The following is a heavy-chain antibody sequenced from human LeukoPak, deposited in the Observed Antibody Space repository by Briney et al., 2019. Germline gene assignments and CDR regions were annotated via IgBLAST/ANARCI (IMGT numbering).Heavy chain of an antibody. D-gene: IGHD6-19*01. CDR2: IYPGDSDT. V-gene: IGHV5-51*01. J-gene: IGHJ6*02. Sequence: GESLKISCKGSGYSFTSYWIGWVRQMPGKGLEWMGIIYPGDSDTRYSPSFQGQVTISADKSISTAYLQWSSLKASDTAMYYCARQGIAVADNYYYYGMDVWGQGTLVTVSS. CDR3: ARQGIAVADNYYYYGMDV. CDR1: GYSFTSYW.